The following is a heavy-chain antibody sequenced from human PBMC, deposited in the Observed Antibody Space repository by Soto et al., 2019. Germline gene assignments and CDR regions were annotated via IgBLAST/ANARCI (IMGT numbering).Heavy chain of an antibody. Sequence: PSETLSLTCAVYGGSFTGYYWSWIRQPQGKGLEWVGAINHSGSPNYNRSLKSRVTISVVTSKSQDSLEVSSVTAADTAVYCCATGEYSGSSYWGQGTLVTVSS. D-gene: IGHD1-26*01. CDR3: ATGEYSGSSY. CDR2: INHSGSP. V-gene: IGHV4-34*01. J-gene: IGHJ4*02. CDR1: GGSFTGYY.